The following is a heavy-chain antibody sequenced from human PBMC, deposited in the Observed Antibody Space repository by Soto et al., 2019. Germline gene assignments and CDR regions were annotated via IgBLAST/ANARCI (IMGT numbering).Heavy chain of an antibody. CDR1: GYTLTELS. CDR3: ASDRVTIFGVVINFDY. D-gene: IGHD3-3*01. V-gene: IGHV1-24*01. Sequence: EASVKVSCKVSGYTLTELSMHWVRQAPGKGLEWMGGFDPEDGETIYAQKFQGRVTMTEDTSTDTAYMELSSLRSEDTAVYYCASDRVTIFGVVINFDYWGQGTLVTVSS. J-gene: IGHJ4*02. CDR2: FDPEDGET.